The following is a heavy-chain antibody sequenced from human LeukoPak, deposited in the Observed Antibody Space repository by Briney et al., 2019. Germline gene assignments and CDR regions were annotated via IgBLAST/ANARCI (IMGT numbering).Heavy chain of an antibody. J-gene: IGHJ3*02. Sequence: SETLSLTCAVYGGSFSGYYWSWIRQPPGKGLEWIGEINHSGSTNYNPSLKSRVTISVDTSKNQFSLKLSSVTAADTAVYYCARRGPSRAFDIWGQGTMVTVSS. CDR2: INHSGST. CDR1: GGSFSGYY. CDR3: ARRGPSRAFDI. V-gene: IGHV4-34*01.